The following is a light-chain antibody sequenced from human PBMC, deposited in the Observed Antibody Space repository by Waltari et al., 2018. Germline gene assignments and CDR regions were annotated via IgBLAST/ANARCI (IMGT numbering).Light chain of an antibody. V-gene: IGLV3-21*04. CDR1: NIGTYS. Sequence: SYVVTQPPSVSVAPGETAIITCGGDNIGTYSVHWYQQKAGQAPVLVIFYDRDRPSGIPDRFSGSNSGNTATLTISRVEAGDEARYYCHVWHPHVDPGVFGTGTEVTVL. J-gene: IGLJ1*01. CDR2: YDR. CDR3: HVWHPHVDPGV.